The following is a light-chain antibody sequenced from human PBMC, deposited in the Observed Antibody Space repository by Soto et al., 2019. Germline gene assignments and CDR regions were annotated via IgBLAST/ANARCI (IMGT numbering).Light chain of an antibody. J-gene: IGKJ1*01. CDR3: QQRSNWPRT. CDR1: QSVSSY. Sequence: EIVLTQSPATLSLSPGERATLSCRASQSVSSYLAWYQQKPGRAPRLLIYDASNRATGIPARFSGSGSGTDFTLTISSLEPEDFAVYYCQQRSNWPRTFGQGTKV. V-gene: IGKV3-11*01. CDR2: DAS.